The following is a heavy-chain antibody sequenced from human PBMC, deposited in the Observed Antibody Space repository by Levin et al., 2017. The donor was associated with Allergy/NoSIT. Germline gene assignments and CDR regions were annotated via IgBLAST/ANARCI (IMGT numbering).Heavy chain of an antibody. V-gene: IGHV3-23*01. D-gene: IGHD3-3*01. CDR3: ARSGGRSTFFGVAVPGYYGLDV. CDR2: ISGSRGRT. CDR1: GFTFTEYG. Sequence: PAGGSLRLSCAASGFTFTEYGMSWVRQAPGKGLEWVSIISGSRGRTYYADSVKGRFTISGDTSRNTLYLEMNSLRAEDTDLYYCARSGGRSTFFGVAVPGYYGLDVWGQGTTVTVSS. J-gene: IGHJ6*02.